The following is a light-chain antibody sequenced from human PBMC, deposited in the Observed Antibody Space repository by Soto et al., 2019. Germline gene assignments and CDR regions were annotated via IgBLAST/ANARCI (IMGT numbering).Light chain of an antibody. Sequence: EIVMTQSPATLSVSPGERATLSCRASQSISSNLAWYQQKPGQAPRLLIYGASTRATGIPATFSGSGSGTEFTLTISSLHSEDFAVYYCQQYNTWPFTFGPGTKMDIK. J-gene: IGKJ3*01. CDR2: GAS. CDR3: QQYNTWPFT. CDR1: QSISSN. V-gene: IGKV3-15*01.